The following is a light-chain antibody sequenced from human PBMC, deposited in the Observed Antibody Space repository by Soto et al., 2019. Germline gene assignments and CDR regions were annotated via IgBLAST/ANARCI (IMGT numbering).Light chain of an antibody. CDR1: SSDVGGYNY. Sequence: QSALTPPPSASGSPGQSGTISCTGTSSDVGGYNYVSWYQQHPGKAPKLMIYEVTKLPSGVPDRFSGSKSGNTASLTVSGLQAEDEADYYCSSYAGSNKEVFGGGTKLTVL. CDR2: EVT. J-gene: IGLJ2*01. CDR3: SSYAGSNKEV. V-gene: IGLV2-8*01.